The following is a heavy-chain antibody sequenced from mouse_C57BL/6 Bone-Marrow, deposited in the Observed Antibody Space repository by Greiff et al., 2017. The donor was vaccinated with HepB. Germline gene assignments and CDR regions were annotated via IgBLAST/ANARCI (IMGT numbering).Heavy chain of an antibody. D-gene: IGHD1-1*01. Sequence: QVQLQQPGAELVMPGASVKLSCKASGYTFTSYWMHWVKQRPGQGLEWIGEIDPSDSYTNYNQKFKGKSTLTVDKSSSTAYMQLSSLTSEDSAVYYCARDSLLLRENYAMDYWGQGTSVTVSS. CDR2: IDPSDSYT. J-gene: IGHJ4*01. V-gene: IGHV1-69*01. CDR1: GYTFTSYW. CDR3: ARDSLLLRENYAMDY.